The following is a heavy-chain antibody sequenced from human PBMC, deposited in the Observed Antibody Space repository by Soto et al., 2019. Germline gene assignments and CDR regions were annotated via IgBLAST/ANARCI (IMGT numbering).Heavy chain of an antibody. J-gene: IGHJ4*02. CDR2: IIPIFGTA. V-gene: IGHV1-69*06. D-gene: IGHD6-13*01. CDR3: ARGSSSWYYFDY. Sequence: SPVKVSCKASGGTFSSYAISWVRQAPGQGLEWMGGIIPIFGTANYAQKFQGRVTITADKSTSTAYMELSSLRSEDAAVYYCARGSSSWYYFDYWGQGTLVTVSS. CDR1: GGTFSSYA.